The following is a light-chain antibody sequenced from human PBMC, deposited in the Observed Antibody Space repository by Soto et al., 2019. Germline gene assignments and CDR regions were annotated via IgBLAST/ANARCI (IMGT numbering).Light chain of an antibody. CDR1: SSDVDYYDY. CDR3: SSYTTSSTLV. J-gene: IGLJ2*01. CDR2: EVN. Sequence: QSALTQPASVSGSPGQSITISCTGTSSDVDYYDYVSWYQQHPGEAPKLMVYEVNNRPSGISDRFSGSKSGNTVSLTISVLQAEDEGDYYCSSYTTSSTLVFGGGTKLTVL. V-gene: IGLV2-14*01.